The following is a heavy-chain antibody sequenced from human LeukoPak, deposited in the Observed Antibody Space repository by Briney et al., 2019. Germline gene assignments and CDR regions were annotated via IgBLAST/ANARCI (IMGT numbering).Heavy chain of an antibody. CDR2: ISSSSSYI. CDR1: GFTFSSYS. J-gene: IGHJ3*02. CDR3: ARGEVLYSSSWQDVNDAFDI. D-gene: IGHD6-13*01. V-gene: IGHV3-21*01. Sequence: GGSLRLSCAASGFTFSSYSMNWVRQAPGKGLEWVSSISSSSSYIYYADSVKGRFTISRDNAKNSLYLQMNSLRAEDTAVYYCARGEVLYSSSWQDVNDAFDIWGQGTMVTVSS.